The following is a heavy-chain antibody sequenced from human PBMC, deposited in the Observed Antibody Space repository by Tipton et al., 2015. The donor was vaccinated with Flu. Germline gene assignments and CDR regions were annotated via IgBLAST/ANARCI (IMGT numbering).Heavy chain of an antibody. D-gene: IGHD2-15*01. CDR1: GGSISTYF. J-gene: IGHJ6*02. CDR2: AHHTEGT. CDR3: ARHLLGMRLFGMAV. V-gene: IGHV4-59*08. Sequence: TLSLTCTISGGSISTYFWSWVRQPPGKTLEWIGYAHHTEGTKYNPSLKSRVTISADTSNNQFSLKLTSMTAADTAVYFRARHLLGMRLFGMAVWGRGTTVTVSS.